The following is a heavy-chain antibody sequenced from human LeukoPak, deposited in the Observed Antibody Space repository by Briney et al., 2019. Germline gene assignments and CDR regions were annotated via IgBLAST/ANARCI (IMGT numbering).Heavy chain of an antibody. V-gene: IGHV4-39*07. CDR2: IYYSGST. J-gene: IGHJ4*02. CDR3: ARDQGFWSGYLDC. D-gene: IGHD3-3*01. Sequence: SETLSLTCTVSGGSISSSSYYWGWIRQPPGKGLEWIGSIYYSGSTYYNPSLKSRVTISVDMSKNQFSLKLSSVTAADTAVYYCARDQGFWSGYLDCWGQGTLVTVSS. CDR1: GGSISSSSYY.